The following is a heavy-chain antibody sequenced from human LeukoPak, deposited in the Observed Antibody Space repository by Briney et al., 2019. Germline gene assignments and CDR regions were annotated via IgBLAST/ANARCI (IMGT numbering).Heavy chain of an antibody. J-gene: IGHJ4*02. Sequence: GGSLRLSCAASGFTFSSYAMSWVRQAPGKGLEWVSVIYSGGSTYYADSGKGRFTIPRDNSKNTLYIHMNSLRAEDTAVYYCAIGTRVGWGYYFDYWGQGTLVTVSS. CDR1: GFTFSSYA. CDR3: AIGTRVGWGYYFDY. D-gene: IGHD1-1*01. V-gene: IGHV3-53*01. CDR2: IYSGGST.